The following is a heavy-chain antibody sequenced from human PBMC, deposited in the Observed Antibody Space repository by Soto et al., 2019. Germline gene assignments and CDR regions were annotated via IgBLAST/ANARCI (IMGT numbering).Heavy chain of an antibody. J-gene: IGHJ6*02. D-gene: IGHD1-26*01. CDR1: GFSLSTSGMC. CDR3: ARCTVGPTAYGMDV. CDR2: IDWDDAK. Sequence: SGPTLVNPTQTLTLTCTFSGFSLSTSGMCVSWIRQPPGKALEWLARIDWDDAKFYSTSLETRLTISRDTSKNQVVLTMTNMDPLDTATYFCARCTVGPTAYGMDVWGQGTTVTVSS. V-gene: IGHV2-70*17.